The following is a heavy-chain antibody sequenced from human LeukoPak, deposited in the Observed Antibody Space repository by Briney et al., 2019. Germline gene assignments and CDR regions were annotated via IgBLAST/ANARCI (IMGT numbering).Heavy chain of an antibody. Sequence: GGSLRLSCAASGFTFSSYGTHWVRQAPGKGLEWVAVISYDGSNQYYADSVKGRFTISRDNSKNTVYLQMNNLRAEDTAVYYFARDLGGDYPLYYYYYYGMDVWGQGTTVTVSS. V-gene: IGHV3-30*03. J-gene: IGHJ6*02. CDR2: ISYDGSNQ. CDR1: GFTFSSYG. CDR3: ARDLGGDYPLYYYYYYGMDV. D-gene: IGHD4-17*01.